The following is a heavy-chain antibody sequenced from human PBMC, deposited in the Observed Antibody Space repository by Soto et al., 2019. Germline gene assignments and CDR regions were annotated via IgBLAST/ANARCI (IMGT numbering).Heavy chain of an antibody. V-gene: IGHV1-18*01. D-gene: IGHD2-2*01. CDR1: GYAFTTYG. J-gene: IGHJ4*02. Sequence: QLVQSAAEMKQPGAAVRVSCKASGYAFTTYGFSWVRQAPGQGLEWMGWITGHKGDTKYTEKFQDRLTLTRDTSTATTHMELSNLRLDDTAIYYCARGTAAIYTYWGQGTLVTVSS. CDR3: ARGTAAIYTY. CDR2: ITGHKGDT.